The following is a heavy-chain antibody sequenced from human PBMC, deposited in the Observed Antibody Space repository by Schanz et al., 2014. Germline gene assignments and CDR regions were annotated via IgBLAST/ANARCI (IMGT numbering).Heavy chain of an antibody. Sequence: EVQLVESGGGVVQPGRSLRLSCAASGFTFRGHAMHWVRQAPGKGLEWVASINQDGYDKHYVDSVEGRFTISRDNAKKSLYLQMNTLRAEDTAIYYCARVEGSSGSASSYRALNVWGQGTTVTVSS. CDR2: INQDGYDK. V-gene: IGHV3-7*01. CDR1: GFTFRGHA. D-gene: IGHD3-10*01. CDR3: ARVEGSSGSASSYRALNV. J-gene: IGHJ3*01.